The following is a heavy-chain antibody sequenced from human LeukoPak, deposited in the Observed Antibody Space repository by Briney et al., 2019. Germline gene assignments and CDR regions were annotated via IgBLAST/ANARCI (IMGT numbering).Heavy chain of an antibody. CDR1: GGAISSYY. CDR3: ASVYDSSGYYPF. D-gene: IGHD3-22*01. V-gene: IGHV4-34*01. CDR2: INHSGST. J-gene: IGHJ4*02. Sequence: SETLSLTCAVSGGAISSYYWGWIRQPPGKGLEWIGEINHSGSTNYNPSLKSRVTISVDTSKNQFSLKLSSVTAADTAVYYCASVYDSSGYYPFWGQGTLVTVSS.